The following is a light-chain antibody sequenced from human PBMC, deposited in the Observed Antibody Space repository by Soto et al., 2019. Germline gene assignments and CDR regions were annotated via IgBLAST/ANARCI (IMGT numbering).Light chain of an antibody. CDR1: PTISTY. CDR2: AAS. J-gene: IGKJ2*01. CDR3: QHGHGMPYI. Sequence: DIQMTQSPSSLSASVRDRITITCRASPTISTYLNWYQQKPGKAPKLLISAASRLQSGGPSRFTGRGSGTEFTLTISSLQREDFATYYCQHGHGMPYIFGQGTKVEI. V-gene: IGKV1-39*01.